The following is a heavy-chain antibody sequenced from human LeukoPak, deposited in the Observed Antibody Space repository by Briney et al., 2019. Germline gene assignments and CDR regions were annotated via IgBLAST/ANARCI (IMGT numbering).Heavy chain of an antibody. CDR2: INDDGRST. Sequence: GGSLRLSCAASGFTFSSYWMHWVRQAPGKGLVGVSRINDDGRSTSYADSVKGRFTISRDNAKNTLYLQMDSLKTEDTAVYYCTGNYYGSGSYADFDYWGQGTLVTVSS. V-gene: IGHV3-74*01. CDR3: TGNYYGSGSYADFDY. J-gene: IGHJ4*02. CDR1: GFTFSSYW. D-gene: IGHD3-10*01.